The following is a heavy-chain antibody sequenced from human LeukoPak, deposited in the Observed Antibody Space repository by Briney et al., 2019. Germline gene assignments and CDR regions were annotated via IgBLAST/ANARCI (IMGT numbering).Heavy chain of an antibody. CDR1: GGSISSNSFY. V-gene: IGHV4-39*01. Sequence: SETLSLTCTVSGGSISSNSFYWGWIRQPPGKGLEWIGSLYYSGYTYYNPSLKSRVTISVDTSKNQFSLKLSSVTAADTAVYYCATRRRYDFWSGYRDYWGQGTLVTVSS. D-gene: IGHD3-3*01. CDR2: LYYSGYT. CDR3: ATRRRYDFWSGYRDY. J-gene: IGHJ4*02.